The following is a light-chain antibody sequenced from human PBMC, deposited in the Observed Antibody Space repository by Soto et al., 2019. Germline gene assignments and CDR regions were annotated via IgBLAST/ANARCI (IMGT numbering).Light chain of an antibody. V-gene: IGLV2-14*01. CDR3: SSYTSSTAYV. J-gene: IGLJ1*01. Sequence: QSVLSQPASVCGSPGQAITISCTGTSSDVGGYNYVSWYQLHPGKAPKLILYEVTNRPSGVSDRFSGSKSGNTASLTISGLQAEDEADYYCSSYTSSTAYVFGTGTKVTAL. CDR2: EVT. CDR1: SSDVGGYNY.